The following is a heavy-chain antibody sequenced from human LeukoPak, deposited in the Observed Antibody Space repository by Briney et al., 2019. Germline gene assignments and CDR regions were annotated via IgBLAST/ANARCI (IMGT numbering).Heavy chain of an antibody. CDR2: IYFTGNYI. CDR3: AREFNTVGNFDY. D-gene: IGHD3-10*01. V-gene: IGHV3-21*01. J-gene: IGHJ4*02. CDR1: GFTFSRYS. Sequence: GGSLRLSCVTSGFTFSRYSMRWVRQAPGKGLEWVSSIYFTGNYISYADSVKGRFTISRDNAKNSLYLQMNSLRAEDTAVYYCAREFNTVGNFDYWGQGTLVTVSP.